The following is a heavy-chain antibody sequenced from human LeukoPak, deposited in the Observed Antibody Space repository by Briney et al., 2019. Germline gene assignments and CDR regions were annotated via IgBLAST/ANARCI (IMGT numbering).Heavy chain of an antibody. D-gene: IGHD5-24*01. CDR1: GGSISSYY. J-gene: IGHJ6*03. Sequence: SETLSPTCTVSGGSISSYYWSWIRQPPGKGLEWIGYIYTSGSTNYNPSLKSRVTISVDTSKNQFSLKLSSVTAADTAVYYCARRMATTRYYYMDVWGKGTTVTVSS. CDR3: ARRMATTRYYYMDV. V-gene: IGHV4-4*09. CDR2: IYTSGST.